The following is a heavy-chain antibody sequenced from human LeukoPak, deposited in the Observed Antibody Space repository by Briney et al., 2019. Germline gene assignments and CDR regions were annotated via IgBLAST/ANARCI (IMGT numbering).Heavy chain of an antibody. D-gene: IGHD5-12*01. J-gene: IGHJ6*03. CDR2: INHSGST. CDR3: ARWDSGYDSRYYYYYMDV. Sequence: PSETLSLTCAVYGGSFSCYYWSWIRQPPGKGLEWIGEINHSGSTNYNPSLKSRVTISVDTSKNQFSLKLSSVTAADTAVYYCARWDSGYDSRYYYYYMDVWGKGTTVTVSS. V-gene: IGHV4-34*01. CDR1: GGSFSCYY.